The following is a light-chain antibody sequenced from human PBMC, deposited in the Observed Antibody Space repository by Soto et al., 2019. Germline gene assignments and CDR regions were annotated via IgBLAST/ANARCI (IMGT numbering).Light chain of an antibody. Sequence: NFLLTQPLSVSESPGKTVTFSCTRSSGSIAGYYVQWYQQRPGSAPTTVIYEDTQRPSGVPDRFSGSIDSSSNSASLTISGLKTEDEADYYCQFYDSSNVVFGGGTQLTVL. CDR3: QFYDSSNVV. CDR1: SGSIAGYY. CDR2: EDT. J-gene: IGLJ2*01. V-gene: IGLV6-57*04.